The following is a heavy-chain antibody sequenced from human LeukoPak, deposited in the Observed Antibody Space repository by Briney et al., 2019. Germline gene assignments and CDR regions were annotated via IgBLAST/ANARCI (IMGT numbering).Heavy chain of an antibody. CDR3: ASGYYYDSSGYSYFQH. J-gene: IGHJ1*01. Sequence: SETLSLTCAVYGGSFSGYYWSWIRQPPGKGLEWIWEINHSGSTNYNPSLKSRVTISVDTSKNQFSLKLSSVTAADTAVYYCASGYYYDSSGYSYFQHWGQGTLVTVSS. V-gene: IGHV4-34*01. CDR2: INHSGST. D-gene: IGHD3-22*01. CDR1: GGSFSGYY.